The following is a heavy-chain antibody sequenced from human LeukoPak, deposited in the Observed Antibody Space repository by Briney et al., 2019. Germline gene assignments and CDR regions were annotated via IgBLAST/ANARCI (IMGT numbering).Heavy chain of an antibody. J-gene: IGHJ5*02. Sequence: PGGSLRLSCAASGFTFSSYAMHWARQAPGKGLEWVAVISYDGSNKYYADSVKGRFTISRDNSKNTLYLQMNSLRAEDTAVYYCARRGLSGSGSYHWFDPWGQGTLVTVSS. V-gene: IGHV3-30-3*01. CDR3: ARRGLSGSGSYHWFDP. CDR1: GFTFSSYA. D-gene: IGHD3-10*01. CDR2: ISYDGSNK.